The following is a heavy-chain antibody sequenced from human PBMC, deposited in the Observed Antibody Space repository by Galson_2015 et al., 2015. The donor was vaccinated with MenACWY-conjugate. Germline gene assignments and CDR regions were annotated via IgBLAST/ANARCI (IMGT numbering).Heavy chain of an antibody. CDR1: GFTFSSYA. CDR3: AKTGGRLLDP. Sequence: SLRLSCATSGFTFSSYAMTWARQAPGKGLEWVSGISVVGDNTYYADSVKGRFTISRDNSKNTLYLQMNSLRAEDTAVYHCAKTGGRLLDPWGQGTLVTVSS. D-gene: IGHD1-14*01. CDR2: ISVVGDNT. V-gene: IGHV3-23*01. J-gene: IGHJ5*02.